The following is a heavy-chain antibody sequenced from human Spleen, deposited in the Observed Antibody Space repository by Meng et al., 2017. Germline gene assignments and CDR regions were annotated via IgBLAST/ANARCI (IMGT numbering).Heavy chain of an antibody. CDR2: IRWDGRIT. CDR1: GFNFENYA. Sequence: GQSLKISCAAAGFNFENYAMHWVRQAPGKGLEWVSLIRWDGRITYYADSVRGRFTISRDHSESTVYLQMDSLRAEDTAVYYCASQEGLGWLQAGHYYFDHWGQGTLVTVSS. V-gene: IGHV3-23*03. D-gene: IGHD3/OR15-3a*01. CDR3: ASQEGLGWLQAGHYYFDH. J-gene: IGHJ4*02.